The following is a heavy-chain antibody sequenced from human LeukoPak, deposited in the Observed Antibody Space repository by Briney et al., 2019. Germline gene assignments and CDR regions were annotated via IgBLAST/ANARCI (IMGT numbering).Heavy chain of an antibody. CDR2: IYHSGST. CDR3: ARADYSSTWSHDYYYMDV. CDR1: GGSISSSSYY. J-gene: IGHJ6*03. D-gene: IGHD6-13*01. V-gene: IGHV4-39*07. Sequence: SETLSLTCTVSGGSISSSSYYWGWIRQPPGKGLEWIGSIYHSGSTYYNPSLKSRVTISVDTPKNQFSLKLSSVTAADTAVYYCARADYSSTWSHDYYYMDVWGKGTTVTVSS.